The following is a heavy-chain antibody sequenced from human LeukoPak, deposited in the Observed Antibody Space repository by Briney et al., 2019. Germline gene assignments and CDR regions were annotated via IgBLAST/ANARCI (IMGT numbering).Heavy chain of an antibody. D-gene: IGHD3-10*01. J-gene: IGHJ4*02. CDR2: IYPGDSDT. Sequence: GESLKISCKGSGYNFFSYWIAWVRQMPGKGLEWMGIIYPGDSDTRYSPPFEGQVTISADRTTTTAYLQWSSLKASDTAIYYCARRHNYGSESYSFFDLWGQGTLVTVSS. CDR3: ARRHNYGSESYSFFDL. V-gene: IGHV5-51*01. CDR1: GYNFFSYW.